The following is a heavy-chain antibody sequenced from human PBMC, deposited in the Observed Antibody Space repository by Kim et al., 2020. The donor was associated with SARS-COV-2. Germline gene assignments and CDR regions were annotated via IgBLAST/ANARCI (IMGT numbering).Heavy chain of an antibody. J-gene: IGHJ4*02. Sequence: GGSLRLSCAASGFTFSSYWMHWVRQAPGKGLVWVSRVNRDGSTTNYADSVKGRFTISRDNAKNTLYLQMNSLRAEDTAVYYCARETPVRGDYYFGYWGQGILVTVSS. V-gene: IGHV3-74*01. D-gene: IGHD3-10*01. CDR1: GFTFSSYW. CDR3: ARETPVRGDYYFGY. CDR2: VNRDGSTT.